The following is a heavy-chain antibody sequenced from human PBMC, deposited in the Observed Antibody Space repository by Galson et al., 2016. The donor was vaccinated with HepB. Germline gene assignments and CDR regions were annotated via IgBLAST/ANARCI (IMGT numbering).Heavy chain of an antibody. J-gene: IGHJ4*02. V-gene: IGHV3-48*02. CDR2: ISGSSTI. CDR1: GSTFSSYG. CDR3: ARRLDS. Sequence: SLRLSCAASGSTFSSYGMNWVRQAPGKGLEWVSYISGSSTIYYADSVKGRFIISRDNAKNSLYLQMNSLRDEDTAVYYCARRLDSWGQGTLVTVSS.